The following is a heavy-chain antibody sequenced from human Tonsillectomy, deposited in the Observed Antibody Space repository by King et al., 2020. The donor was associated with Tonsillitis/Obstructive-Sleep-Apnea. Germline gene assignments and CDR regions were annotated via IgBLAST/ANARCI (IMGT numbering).Heavy chain of an antibody. CDR2: INTNTGNP. J-gene: IGHJ6*03. Sequence: QLVQSGSELKKPGASVKVSCKASGYTFTSYSIYWVRQAPGQGLEWMGWINTNTGNPTYAQGFTGRFVFSLDTSVSTAYLQISSLKAEDTDVYYCARADYDFWSGYFAYYYYIDFWGKGTPVTVSS. D-gene: IGHD3-3*01. CDR3: ARADYDFWSGYFAYYYYIDF. V-gene: IGHV7-4-1*02. CDR1: GYTFTSYS.